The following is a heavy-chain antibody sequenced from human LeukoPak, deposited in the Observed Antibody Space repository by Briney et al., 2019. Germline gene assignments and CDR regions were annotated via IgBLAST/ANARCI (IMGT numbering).Heavy chain of an antibody. CDR3: ARHIYGAYYYMDV. D-gene: IGHD2-21*01. Sequence: SETLSLTCAVSGYSISSGYYWGWIRQPPGKGLEWIGSIYHGGSTYYNPSLKSRVTISVDTSKNQFSLKLSSVTAADTAVYYCARHIYGAYYYMDVWGKGTTVTVSS. CDR1: GYSISSGYY. CDR2: IYHGGST. J-gene: IGHJ6*03. V-gene: IGHV4-38-2*01.